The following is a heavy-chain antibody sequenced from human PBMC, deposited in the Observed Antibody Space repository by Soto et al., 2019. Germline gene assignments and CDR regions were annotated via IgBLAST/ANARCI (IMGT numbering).Heavy chain of an antibody. CDR1: GLTLSSAW. V-gene: IGHV3-15*01. J-gene: IGHJ4*02. D-gene: IGHD1-26*01. CDR2: IRSKPDGGTT. CDR3: ATGGSFYTY. Sequence: EVQLVESGGGLVKPGESLRLSCAVSGLTLSSAWMSWVRQAPGKGLEWVGRIRSKPDGGTTDYAAPVKGRFTISRDESKNTLYLQMNSLKTEDTAVYYCATGGSFYTYWGQGTLVTVSS.